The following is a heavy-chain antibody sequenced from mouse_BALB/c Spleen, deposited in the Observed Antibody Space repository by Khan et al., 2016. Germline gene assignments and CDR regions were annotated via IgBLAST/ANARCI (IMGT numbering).Heavy chain of an antibody. Sequence: VQLQESGPGLVAPSQSLSITCTVSGFSITGFAVNWVRQPPGKGLEWLGVIWGDGSTAYDSAIKSRLSISKDNSKSQVFLKMNSLQTDDTARYYCASYYDYDGGFAYWGQGTLVTVSA. J-gene: IGHJ3*01. V-gene: IGHV2-6-7*01. D-gene: IGHD2-4*01. CDR1: GFSITGFA. CDR3: ASYYDYDGGFAY. CDR2: IWGDGST.